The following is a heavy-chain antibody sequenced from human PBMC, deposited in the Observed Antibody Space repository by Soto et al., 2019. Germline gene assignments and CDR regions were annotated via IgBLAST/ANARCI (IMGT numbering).Heavy chain of an antibody. CDR1: GGTFSSYA. CDR3: AREPTYHYDSSDRPSADF. J-gene: IGHJ4*02. CDR2: IIPIFATA. D-gene: IGHD3-22*01. Sequence: QVQLVQSGAEVKKPASSVKVSCKASGGTFSSYAISWVRQAPGQGLEWMGGIIPIFATANYAQKFQGRVTITADESTSTVYMELSSLRSEDTAVYYCAREPTYHYDSSDRPSADFWGQGTLVTVSS. V-gene: IGHV1-69*01.